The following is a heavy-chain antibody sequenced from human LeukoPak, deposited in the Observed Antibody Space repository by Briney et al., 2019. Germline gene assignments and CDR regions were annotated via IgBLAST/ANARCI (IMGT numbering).Heavy chain of an antibody. J-gene: IGHJ4*02. CDR3: ARDDHYYDSSGYYTYNY. CDR1: GFTFSSYA. CDR2: ISGSGGST. D-gene: IGHD3-22*01. V-gene: IGHV3-23*01. Sequence: GGSLRLSCAASGFTFSSYAMSWVRQASGKGLEWVSGISGSGGSTYYADSVKGRFTISRDNAKNSLYLQMNSLRAEDTAVYYCARDDHYYDSSGYYTYNYWGQGTLVTVSS.